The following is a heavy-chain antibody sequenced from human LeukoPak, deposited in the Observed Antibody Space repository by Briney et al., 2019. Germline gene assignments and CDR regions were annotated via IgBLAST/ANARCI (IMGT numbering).Heavy chain of an antibody. V-gene: IGHV4-39*01. CDR2: IYYSRST. D-gene: IGHD4-17*01. J-gene: IGHJ4*02. CDR1: GGSISSSSYY. Sequence: PSETLSLTCTVSGGSISSSSYYWGWIRQPPGKGLEWIGSIYYSRSTYYNPSLKSRVTISVDTSKNQFSLLSSVTAADTAVYYCARAPTVTFFDYWGQGTLVTVSS. CDR3: ARAPTVTFFDY.